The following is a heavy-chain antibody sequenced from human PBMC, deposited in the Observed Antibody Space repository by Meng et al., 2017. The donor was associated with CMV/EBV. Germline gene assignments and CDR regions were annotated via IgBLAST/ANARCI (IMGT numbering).Heavy chain of an antibody. CDR2: LIPICGTA. Sequence: QGQLDPRGAGGMRAWASVNVACSASVGPFISNDISWLPQAPGQGLDWMGGLIPICGTANYAQKFQGRVTITADESTSTAYMELSSLGSEDTAVYYCASVSGIGWWYFDLWGRGTLVTVSS. CDR3: ASVSGIGWWYFDL. D-gene: IGHD1-1*01. V-gene: IGHV1-69*12. J-gene: IGHJ2*01. CDR1: VGPFISND.